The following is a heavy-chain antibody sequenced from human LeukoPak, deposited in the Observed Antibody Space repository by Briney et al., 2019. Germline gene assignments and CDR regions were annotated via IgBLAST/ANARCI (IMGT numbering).Heavy chain of an antibody. CDR3: ASAAAGKGY. CDR1: GFTFSDYY. V-gene: IGHV3-11*06. D-gene: IGHD6-13*01. CDR2: ISSSSSYT. Sequence: SGGSLRLSCAASGFTFSDYYMSWIRQAPGKGLEWVSYISSSSSYTNYADSVKGRFTISRDNAKNSLYLQMNSLRAEDTAVYYCASAAAGKGYWGQGALVTVPS. J-gene: IGHJ4*02.